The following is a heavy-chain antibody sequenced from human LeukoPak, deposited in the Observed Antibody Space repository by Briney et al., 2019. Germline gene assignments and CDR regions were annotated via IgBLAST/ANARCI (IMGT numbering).Heavy chain of an antibody. D-gene: IGHD3-22*01. CDR1: GFTFSSYS. V-gene: IGHV3-21*01. CDR3: ARDPRTRKYYYDSSGDAFDI. J-gene: IGHJ3*02. CDR2: ISSSSSYI. Sequence: GGSLRLSCAASGFTFSSYSMNWVRQAPGKGLEWVSSISSSSSYIYYADSVKGRFTISRDNAKNSLYLQMNSLRAEDTAVYYCARDPRTRKYYYDSSGDAFDIWGQGTMVTVSS.